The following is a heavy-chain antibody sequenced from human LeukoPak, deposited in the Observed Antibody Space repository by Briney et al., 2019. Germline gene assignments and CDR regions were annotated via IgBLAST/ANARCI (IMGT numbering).Heavy chain of an antibody. V-gene: IGHV3-9*01. Sequence: GGSLRLSCAASGFTFDDYAMHWVRQAPGKGLEWVSGISWNSGSIGYADSVKGRFTISRDNAKNSLYLQMNSLRAEDTAVYYCARGGYYFDYWGQGTLVTVSS. CDR2: ISWNSGSI. J-gene: IGHJ4*02. CDR3: ARGGYYFDY. D-gene: IGHD2-15*01. CDR1: GFTFDDYA.